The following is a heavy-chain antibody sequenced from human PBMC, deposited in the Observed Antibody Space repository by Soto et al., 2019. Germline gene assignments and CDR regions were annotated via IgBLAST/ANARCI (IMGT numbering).Heavy chain of an antibody. CDR2: IWYDGSNK. Sequence: QVQLVESGGGVVQPGRSLRLSCAASGFTFSSYGMHWVRQAPGKGLEWVAVIWYDGSNKYYADSVKGRFTISRDNSKNTLYLQMTSLRAEDTAVYYCARAPPAYYYYMDVWGKGTTVTVSS. CDR3: ARAPPAYYYYMDV. V-gene: IGHV3-33*01. CDR1: GFTFSSYG. J-gene: IGHJ6*03.